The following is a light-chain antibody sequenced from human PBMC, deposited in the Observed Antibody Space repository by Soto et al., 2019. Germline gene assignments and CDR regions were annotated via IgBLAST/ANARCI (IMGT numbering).Light chain of an antibody. CDR2: GAS. J-gene: IGKJ3*01. CDR1: RAISTY. V-gene: IGKV1-9*01. CDR3: QQINGYPPAVT. Sequence: DIQLTQSPSFLSASVGDRVTITCRASRAISTYLAWYQQKPGTAPKLLIYGASSLQSGVPSRFSGDGSGTQVTLTIGSLQPEDSATYYCQQINGYPPAVTFGPGTKVDIK.